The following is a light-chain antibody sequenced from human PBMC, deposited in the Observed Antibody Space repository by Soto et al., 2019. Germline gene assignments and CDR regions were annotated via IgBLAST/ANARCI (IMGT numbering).Light chain of an antibody. CDR3: QQYGSSPSWT. CDR2: WAS. CDR1: QSVLYSSTKKNY. Sequence: DIVVTQSPDSLAVSLGEGATINCKSSQSVLYSSTKKNYIAWYQQKPGQPPKLLIYWASTRESGVPDRFRGSGSGTDFTLTISRLEPEDFAVYYCQQYGSSPSWTFGQGTKVDI. V-gene: IGKV4-1*01. J-gene: IGKJ1*01.